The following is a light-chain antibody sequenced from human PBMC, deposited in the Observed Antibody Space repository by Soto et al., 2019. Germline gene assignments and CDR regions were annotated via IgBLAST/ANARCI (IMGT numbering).Light chain of an antibody. V-gene: IGKV2-30*01. J-gene: IGKJ1*01. CDR3: MQGTHWPPWT. CDR1: QSLVYSDGNTY. CDR2: KVS. Sequence: DVVLTQSPLSLPVTLGQPASISCRSTQSLVYSDGNTYLSWFHQRRGQSPRRLIYKVSNRDPGVPDRFSGSGAGTDFTLRITRVEAEDVGVYYCMQGTHWPPWTFGQGTKVEIK.